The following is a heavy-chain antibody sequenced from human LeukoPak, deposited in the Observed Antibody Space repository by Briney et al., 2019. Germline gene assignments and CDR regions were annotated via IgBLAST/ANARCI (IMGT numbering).Heavy chain of an antibody. CDR3: ASLRYYYDSSGYPPGFDP. J-gene: IGHJ5*02. Sequence: SETLSLTCTVSGGSISSSSYYWGWIRQPPGKGLEWIGSIYYSGSTYYNPSLKSRVTISVDTSKNQSSLKLSSVTAADTAVYYCASLRYYYDSSGYPPGFDPWGQGTLVTVSS. V-gene: IGHV4-39*07. CDR2: IYYSGST. CDR1: GGSISSSSYY. D-gene: IGHD3-22*01.